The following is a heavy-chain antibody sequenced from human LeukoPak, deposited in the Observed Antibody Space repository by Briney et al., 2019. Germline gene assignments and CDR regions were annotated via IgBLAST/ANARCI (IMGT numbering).Heavy chain of an antibody. CDR3: ARGPGSVVVVAAGYYYGMDV. D-gene: IGHD2-15*01. Sequence: GGSLRLSCAASGFTFSSYAMSWVRQAPGKGLEWVANIKQDESEKHYVDSVKGRFTISRDNAKNSLYLRMNSLRAEDTAVYYCARGPGSVVVVAAGYYYGMDVWGQGTTVTVSS. CDR2: IKQDESEK. J-gene: IGHJ6*02. V-gene: IGHV3-7*03. CDR1: GFTFSSYA.